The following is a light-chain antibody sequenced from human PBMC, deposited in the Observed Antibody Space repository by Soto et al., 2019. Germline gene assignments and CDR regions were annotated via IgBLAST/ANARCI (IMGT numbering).Light chain of an antibody. J-gene: IGKJ2*01. CDR1: QSISSW. V-gene: IGKV1-5*01. Sequence: DIPMTQSPSTLSASVGDRVTITCRASQSISSWLAWYQQKPGKAPKLLIYDASSLESRVPSRFSGSGSGTEFTLTISGLRPDDFATYYCQRYNTYSYTFGQGTKLEIK. CDR3: QRYNTYSYT. CDR2: DAS.